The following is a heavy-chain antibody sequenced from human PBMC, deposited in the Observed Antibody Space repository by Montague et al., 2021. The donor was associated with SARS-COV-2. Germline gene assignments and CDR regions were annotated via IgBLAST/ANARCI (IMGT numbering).Heavy chain of an antibody. CDR1: GFTFSSYA. J-gene: IGHJ4*02. V-gene: IGHV3-30-3*01. CDR3: ARGTGISSGWFDY. CDR2: ISYDGSNK. D-gene: IGHD6-19*01. Sequence: SLRLSCAASGFTFSSYAMHWVRQAPGKGLEWVAVISYDGSNKYYADSVKGRFTISRDNPKNTLYLQMNSLRAEDTAVYYCARGTGISSGWFDYWGQGTLVTVSS.